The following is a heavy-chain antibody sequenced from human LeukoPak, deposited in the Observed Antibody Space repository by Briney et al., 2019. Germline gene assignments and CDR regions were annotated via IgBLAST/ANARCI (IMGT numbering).Heavy chain of an antibody. J-gene: IGHJ4*02. Sequence: GESLKISCKGSGYSFTTYWIAWVRQMPGIGLEWMGIISPGDSDTRYSPSFQGQVTISPDKSISTAYLQWSSLKASDTAIYYCARYLRWLQSPDPPDDFWGQGTLVTVSS. CDR1: GYSFTTYW. CDR2: ISPGDSDT. D-gene: IGHD5-24*01. V-gene: IGHV5-51*01. CDR3: ARYLRWLQSPDPPDDF.